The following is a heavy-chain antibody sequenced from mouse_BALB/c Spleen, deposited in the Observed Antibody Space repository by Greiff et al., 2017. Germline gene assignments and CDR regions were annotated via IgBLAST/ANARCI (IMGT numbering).Heavy chain of an antibody. CDR1: GFNIKDTY. Sequence: VHVKQSGAELVKPGASVKLSCTASGFNIKDTYMHWVKQRPEQGLEWIGRIDPANGNTKYDPKFQGKATITADTSSNTAYLQLSSLTSEDTAVYYCARSPYGDYAMDYWGQGTSVTVSS. D-gene: IGHD1-1*01. J-gene: IGHJ4*01. CDR2: IDPANGNT. V-gene: IGHV14-3*02. CDR3: ARSPYGDYAMDY.